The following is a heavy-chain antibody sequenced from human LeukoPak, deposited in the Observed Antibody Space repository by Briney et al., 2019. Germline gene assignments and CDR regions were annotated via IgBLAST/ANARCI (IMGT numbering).Heavy chain of an antibody. V-gene: IGHV3-23*01. CDR2: ISGSGGST. CDR1: GFTFSSYA. D-gene: IGHD2-2*01. Sequence: GGSLRLSCAASGFTFSSYAMSWVRQAPGEGLEWVSFISGSGGSTYYADSVKGRFTISRDNSKNTLYLQMNSLRAEDTAVYYCAKEGYCGGTTCYRLFDFWGQGTLVTVSS. CDR3: AKEGYCGGTTCYRLFDF. J-gene: IGHJ4*02.